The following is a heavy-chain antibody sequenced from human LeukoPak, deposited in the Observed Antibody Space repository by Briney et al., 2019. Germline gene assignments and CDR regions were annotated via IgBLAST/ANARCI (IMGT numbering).Heavy chain of an antibody. CDR2: IYTSGST. CDR1: GGSISSGSYY. CDR3: ATQSPTGYYDSSGEFDY. V-gene: IGHV4-61*02. J-gene: IGHJ4*02. D-gene: IGHD3-22*01. Sequence: SETLSLTCTVSGGSISSGSYYWSWIRQPAGKGLAWIGRIYTSGSTNYNPSLKSRVTISVDTSKNQFSLKLSSLTAADTAVYYCATQSPTGYYDSSGEFDYWGQGTLVTVSS.